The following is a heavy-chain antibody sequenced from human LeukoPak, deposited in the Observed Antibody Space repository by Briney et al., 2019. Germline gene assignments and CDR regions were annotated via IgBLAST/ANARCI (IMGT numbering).Heavy chain of an antibody. D-gene: IGHD2-2*03. Sequence: SVKVSCKASGGTFSSYAISWVRQAPGQGREWMGGIIPIFGTANYAQKFQGRVTITTDESTSTAYMELSSLRSEDTAVYYCARDGSLNGRRVSWGQGTLVTVSS. CDR1: GGTFSSYA. CDR3: ARDGSLNGRRVS. V-gene: IGHV1-69*05. CDR2: IIPIFGTA. J-gene: IGHJ4*02.